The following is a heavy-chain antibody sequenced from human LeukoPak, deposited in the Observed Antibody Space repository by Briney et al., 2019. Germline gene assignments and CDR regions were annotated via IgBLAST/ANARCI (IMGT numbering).Heavy chain of an antibody. V-gene: IGHV4-59*01. CDR3: ARVNPHFDTLTEDWFDP. CDR2: MFYTGST. D-gene: IGHD3-9*01. CDR1: GGSISSCY. J-gene: IGHJ5*02. Sequence: SETLSLTCTVSGGSISSCYWTWIRQPPGKGLEWIGYMFYTGSTDYNPSLTSRVTMSIDTSKNQFSLKLSSVTAADTAVYYCARVNPHFDTLTEDWFDPWGQGTLVTVSS.